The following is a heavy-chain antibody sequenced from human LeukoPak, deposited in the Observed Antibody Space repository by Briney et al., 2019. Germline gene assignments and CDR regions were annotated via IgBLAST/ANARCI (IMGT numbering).Heavy chain of an antibody. CDR2: IYTSGST. CDR1: GGSISSGSYY. D-gene: IGHD2-2*02. V-gene: IGHV4-61*02. CDR3: AREVAYCSSTSCYTSKPDY. Sequence: SETLSLTCTVSGGSISSGSYYWSWIRQPAGKGLEWIGRIYTSGSTNYNPSLKSRVTISVDTSKNQFSLKLSSVTAADTAVYYCAREVAYCSSTSCYTSKPDYWGQGTLVTVSS. J-gene: IGHJ4*02.